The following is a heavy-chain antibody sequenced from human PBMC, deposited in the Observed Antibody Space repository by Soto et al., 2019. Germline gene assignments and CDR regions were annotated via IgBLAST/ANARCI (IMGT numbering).Heavy chain of an antibody. V-gene: IGHV3-23*01. J-gene: IGHJ4*02. CDR2: LGVADGGT. CDR1: GFNFRVNG. CDR3: AKGGVIATFRGVIVPYDFDT. Sequence: PGGSLRLSCEVSGFNFRVNGVSWVRQAPGQGREWVSTLGVADGGTYYADSVKGRLTISRDNSKATLYLHMNNLRAEVMALYYFAKGGVIATFRGVIVPYDFDTWGQGTPVTVSS. D-gene: IGHD3-16*02.